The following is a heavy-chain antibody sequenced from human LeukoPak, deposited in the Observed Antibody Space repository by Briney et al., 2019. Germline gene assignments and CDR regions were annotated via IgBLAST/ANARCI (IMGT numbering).Heavy chain of an antibody. CDR1: GYTFTGYY. D-gene: IGHD3-9*01. J-gene: IGHJ4*02. CDR3: ARVPEYYDILTGYYHKYYFDY. V-gene: IGHV1-2*02. CDR2: INPNSGGT. Sequence: GASVKVSCKASGYTFTGYYMHWVRQAPGQGLEWMGWINPNSGGTNYAQKFQGRATMTRDTSISTAYMELSRLRSDDTAVYYCARVPEYYDILTGYYHKYYFDYWGQGTLVTVSS.